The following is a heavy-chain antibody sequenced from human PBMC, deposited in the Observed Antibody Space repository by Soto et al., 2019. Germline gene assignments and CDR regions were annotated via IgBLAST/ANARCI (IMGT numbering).Heavy chain of an antibody. CDR1: GDSINSPSYY. CDR3: ARRVLGNFDYFPTFDS. J-gene: IGHJ4*02. Sequence: SETLSLTCSVSGDSINSPSYYWAWIRQAPGKGLEWIGTIYYSGSAYYNPSLKSRVTMSVDISKNQFSLKMRALTVADTAVYYCARRVLGNFDYFPTFDSWGQGSLVTVSS. D-gene: IGHD3-9*01. CDR2: IYYSGSA. V-gene: IGHV4-39*01.